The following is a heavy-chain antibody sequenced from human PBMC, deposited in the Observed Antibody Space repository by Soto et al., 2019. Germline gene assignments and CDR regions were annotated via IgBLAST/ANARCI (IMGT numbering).Heavy chain of an antibody. V-gene: IGHV1-69*12. Sequence: QVQLVQSGAEVKKPGSSVKVSCKASGGTFSNYAISWVRQAPGQGLEWMGGIIPIFGTAVYAQRFQGRVTITADDSTSTAYMELSSLRSEDTAVYYCARDPFGAGQWLRLTEAFEIWGQGTAVTVSS. CDR3: ARDPFGAGQWLRLTEAFEI. CDR2: IIPIFGTA. CDR1: GGTFSNYA. D-gene: IGHD6-19*01. J-gene: IGHJ3*02.